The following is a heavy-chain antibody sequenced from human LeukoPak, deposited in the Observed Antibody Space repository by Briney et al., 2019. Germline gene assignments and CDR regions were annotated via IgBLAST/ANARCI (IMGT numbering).Heavy chain of an antibody. CDR2: IDTEGNSA. D-gene: IGHD5-18*01. Sequence: PGGSLRLSCATSRFTFSSYWMHWVRRAPGKGLEWVSRIDTEGNSAAYADSVRGRFTISRDNAKDTLYLQMDSLRAEDTAVYYCAKGRGADRALIDYWGQGVRVTVSS. CDR1: RFTFSSYW. V-gene: IGHV3-74*01. J-gene: IGHJ4*02. CDR3: AKGRGADRALIDY.